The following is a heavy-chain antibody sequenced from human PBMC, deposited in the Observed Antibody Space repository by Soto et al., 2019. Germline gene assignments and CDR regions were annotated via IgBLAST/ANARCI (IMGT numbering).Heavy chain of an antibody. CDR1: GFTFSNAW. CDR3: TAAYYYGSGSYFRGYYYGMGV. Sequence: EGSLRLSCAASGFTFSNAWMSWVRQAPGKGLEWVGRIKSKTDGGTTDYAAPVKGRFTISRDDSKNTLYLQMNSLKTEDTAVYYCTAAYYYGSGSYFRGYYYGMGVWGQGTTFT. CDR2: IKSKTDGGTT. V-gene: IGHV3-15*01. D-gene: IGHD3-10*01. J-gene: IGHJ6*02.